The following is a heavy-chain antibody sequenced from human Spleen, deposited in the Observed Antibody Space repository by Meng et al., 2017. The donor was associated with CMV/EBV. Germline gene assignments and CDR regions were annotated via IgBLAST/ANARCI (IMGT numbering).Heavy chain of an antibody. CDR2: ISYDGSNK. CDR3: ARDGADIVATYYFDY. CDR1: GFTFSSYA. D-gene: IGHD5-12*01. Sequence: GESLKISCAASGFTFSSYAMHWVRQAPGKGLEWVAVISYDGSNKYYADSVKGRFTISRDNSKNTLYLQMNSLRAEDTAVYYCARDGADIVATYYFDYWGQGTLVTVSS. J-gene: IGHJ4*02. V-gene: IGHV3-30-3*01.